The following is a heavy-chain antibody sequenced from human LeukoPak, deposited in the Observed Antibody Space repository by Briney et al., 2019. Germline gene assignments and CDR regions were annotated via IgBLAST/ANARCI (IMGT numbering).Heavy chain of an antibody. CDR2: INPGSGGT. D-gene: IGHD2-2*01. CDR1: GYTFTVYY. J-gene: IGHJ4*02. V-gene: IGHV1-2*02. Sequence: ASVNVSYKASGYTFTVYYIHWVRQAPGQGVEGMGWINPGSGGTKYTQNFQGRVTMTRDTSISAAYMDLTRLTFDDTAVYYCARGHAYCSSTSCYPFDYWGQGTLVTVSS. CDR3: ARGHAYCSSTSCYPFDY.